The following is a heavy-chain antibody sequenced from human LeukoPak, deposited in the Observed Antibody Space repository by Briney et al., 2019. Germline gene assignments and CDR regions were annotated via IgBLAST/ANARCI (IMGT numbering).Heavy chain of an antibody. V-gene: IGHV1-18*01. CDR2: ISAYNGNT. J-gene: IGHJ6*03. Sequence: AASVKVSCKASGYTFTSYGISWVRQAPGQGLKWMGWISAYNGNTNYAQKLQGRVTMTTDTSTSTAYMELRSLRSDDTAVYYCARRAYYYYYYMDVWGKGTTVTVSS. CDR3: ARRAYYYYYYMDV. CDR1: GYTFTSYG.